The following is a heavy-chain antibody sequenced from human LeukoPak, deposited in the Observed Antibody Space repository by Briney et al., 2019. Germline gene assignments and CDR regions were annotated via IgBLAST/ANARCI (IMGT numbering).Heavy chain of an antibody. Sequence: GGSLRLSCAASGFTVSSKYMAWVRQAPGKGLEWVSFINSGGTTNHADSVKGRFTISRDNAKNSLYLQMNSLRAEDTAVYYCARESFSGDSSGYYGYWGQGTLVTVSS. D-gene: IGHD3-22*01. V-gene: IGHV3-66*01. CDR1: GFTVSSKY. CDR2: INSGGTT. J-gene: IGHJ4*02. CDR3: ARESFSGDSSGYYGY.